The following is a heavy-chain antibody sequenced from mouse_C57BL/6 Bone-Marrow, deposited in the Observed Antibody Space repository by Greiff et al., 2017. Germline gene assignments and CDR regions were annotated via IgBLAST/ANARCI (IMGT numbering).Heavy chain of an antibody. D-gene: IGHD1-1*01. V-gene: IGHV5-17*01. CDR1: GFTFSDYG. J-gene: IGHJ3*01. Sequence: EVQLVESGGGLVKPGGSLTLSCAASGFTFSDYGMHWVRQAPEKGLGWVAYFSSGSSTIYYADTVKGRFTIARDNAKNTLFLQMTSLRSEDTDMCYCARDYYGSSYGTYWGQGTLVTVSA. CDR3: ARDYYGSSYGTY. CDR2: FSSGSSTI.